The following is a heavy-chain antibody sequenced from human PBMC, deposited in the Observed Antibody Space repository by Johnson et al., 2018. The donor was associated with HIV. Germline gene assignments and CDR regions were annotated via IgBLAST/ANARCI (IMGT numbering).Heavy chain of an antibody. V-gene: IGHV3-23*04. Sequence: VQLVESGGGLVQPGGSLRLSCAASGFTFSSYAMSWVRQAPGKGLEWVSAISGSGGSTSYADSVKGRFTISRDNSQNTLYLQMNRLSAEDTAVYYCARLPSWRGAFDIWGQGTMVTVSS. CDR3: ARLPSWRGAFDI. D-gene: IGHD3-10*01. CDR1: GFTFSSYA. J-gene: IGHJ3*02. CDR2: ISGSGGST.